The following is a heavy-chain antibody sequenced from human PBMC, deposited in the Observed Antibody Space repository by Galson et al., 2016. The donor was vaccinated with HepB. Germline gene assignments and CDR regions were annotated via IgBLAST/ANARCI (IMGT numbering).Heavy chain of an antibody. V-gene: IGHV1-18*01. CDR3: ARDLENYDFWSGYYKCLDY. CDR2: ISAYNGNT. CDR1: GYTFTNYG. D-gene: IGHD3-3*01. J-gene: IGHJ4*02. Sequence: SVKVSCKASGYTFTNYGINWVRQAPGRGLEWMGWISAYNGNTVYAQTLQGRVTMTTDTSTSTDYMELRSLRSDDTAVYYCARDLENYDFWSGYYKCLDYWGQGTLVTVSS.